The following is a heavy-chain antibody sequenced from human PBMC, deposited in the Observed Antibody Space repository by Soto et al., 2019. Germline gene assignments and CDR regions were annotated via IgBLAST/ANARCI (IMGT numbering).Heavy chain of an antibody. CDR3: ARDLKGGVPYGMDV. Sequence: NPSETLSLTCGVYGGSFSGYIWTWIRQTPGKGLQWIGQINHSGSANYNPSLKSRVTISVDTSKNQFSLKLSSVTAADTAVYYCARDLKGGVPYGMDVWGQGTTVTVSS. J-gene: IGHJ6*02. V-gene: IGHV4-34*01. CDR2: INHSGSA. CDR1: GGSFSGYI. D-gene: IGHD2-2*01.